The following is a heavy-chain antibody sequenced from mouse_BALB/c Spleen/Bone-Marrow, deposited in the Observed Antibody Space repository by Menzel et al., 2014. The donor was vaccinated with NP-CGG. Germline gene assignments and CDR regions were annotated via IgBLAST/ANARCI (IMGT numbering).Heavy chain of an antibody. D-gene: IGHD1-2*01. CDR2: INPDRSTI. V-gene: IGHV4-1*02. Sequence: EVQLQQSGGGLVQPGGSLKLSCAASGFDFSTFWMSWVRQAPGEGLEWIGEINPDRSTINYRPSLKDKFIISRDNAKNTLYLLMSKVRSEDTALYYCARLHYYGYGAYWVQGTLVTVSA. J-gene: IGHJ3*01. CDR1: GFDFSTFW. CDR3: ARLHYYGYGAY.